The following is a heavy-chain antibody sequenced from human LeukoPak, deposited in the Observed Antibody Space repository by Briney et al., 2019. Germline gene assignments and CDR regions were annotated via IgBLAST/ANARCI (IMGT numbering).Heavy chain of an antibody. J-gene: IGHJ4*02. Sequence: GRSLRLSCAASGFTFSSYGMHWVRQAPGKGLEWVAVISYDGSNKYYADSVKGRFTLSRDNSKNTLYLQMNSLRAEDTAVYYCAFSGYSSSWYYFDYWGQGTLVTVSS. CDR2: ISYDGSNK. D-gene: IGHD6-13*01. CDR1: GFTFSSYG. CDR3: AFSGYSSSWYYFDY. V-gene: IGHV3-30*03.